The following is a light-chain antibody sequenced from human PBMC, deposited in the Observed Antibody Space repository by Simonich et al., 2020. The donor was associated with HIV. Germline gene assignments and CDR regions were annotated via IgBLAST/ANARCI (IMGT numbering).Light chain of an antibody. CDR2: WAS. V-gene: IGKV4-1*01. Sequence: DIVMTQSPDSLAVSLGERATINCKSSQSVLYSSSNKNYLAWYQQKPGPPPKLLIYWASTRESGVPDRFSGSGSGTDFTLTISSLQAEDVAVYFCQQYYSTPGTFGQGTKVEIK. J-gene: IGKJ1*01. CDR1: QSVLYSSSNKNY. CDR3: QQYYSTPGT.